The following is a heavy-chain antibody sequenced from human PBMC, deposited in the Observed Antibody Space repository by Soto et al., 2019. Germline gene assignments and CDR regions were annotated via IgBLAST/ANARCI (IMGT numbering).Heavy chain of an antibody. Sequence: SHTLSRACVGSGDTVCSNSVAWNWVRQSPSRGLEWLGRTYYRSRWYSDYAVSVRSRIDINADTSNNPVSLQLNSVTPEDTAVYYCARSEEDSDDCYYGMDVSRQGTTVTVSS. CDR1: GDTVCSNSVA. J-gene: IGHJ6*02. V-gene: IGHV6-1*01. D-gene: IGHD2-15*01. CDR3: ARSEEDSDDCYYGMDV. CDR2: TYYRSRWYS.